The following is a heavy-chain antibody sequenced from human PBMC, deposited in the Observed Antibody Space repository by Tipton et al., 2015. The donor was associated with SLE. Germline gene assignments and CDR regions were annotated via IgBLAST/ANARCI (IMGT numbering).Heavy chain of an antibody. CDR2: ISSSDTTI. Sequence: SLRLSCAASGFTFSDYYMSWIRQAPGKGLECVSYISSSDTTIYYAASVKGRFTISRDNAKNSLYLQMNSLRAEDTAVYYCATVAAAVTYNFDCWGQGTLVTVSS. CDR3: ATVAAAVTYNFDC. CDR1: GFTFSDYY. D-gene: IGHD6-13*01. J-gene: IGHJ4*02. V-gene: IGHV3-11*01.